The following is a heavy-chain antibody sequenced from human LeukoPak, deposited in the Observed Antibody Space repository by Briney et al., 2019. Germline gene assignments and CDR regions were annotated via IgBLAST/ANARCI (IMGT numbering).Heavy chain of an antibody. J-gene: IGHJ4*02. CDR2: SYDSGST. V-gene: IGHV4-59*01. Sequence: SETLSLTCTVSGCSISTYYWSWIRQPPGMGLEWIGYSYDSGSTYCNPSLKTRVTISVDTSKNQFSLKLSSVTAADTAVYYCARVGSGSFDYWGQGTLVTVSS. CDR3: ARVGSGSFDY. CDR1: GCSISTYY. D-gene: IGHD6-19*01.